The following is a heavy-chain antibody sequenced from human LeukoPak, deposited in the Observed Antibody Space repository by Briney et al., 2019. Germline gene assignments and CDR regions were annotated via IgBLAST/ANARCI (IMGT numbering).Heavy chain of an antibody. D-gene: IGHD3-3*01. CDR1: GGSISSSNW. CDR2: IYHSGST. V-gene: IGHV4-4*02. Sequence: PSETLSLTCAVSGGSISSSNWWSWVRQPPGKGLEWIGEIYHSGSTNYNPSLKSRVTISVDKSKIQFSLKLSSVTAADTAVYYCARIRTDYDFWSGYKYYYYGMDVWGQGTTVTVSS. CDR3: ARIRTDYDFWSGYKYYYYGMDV. J-gene: IGHJ6*02.